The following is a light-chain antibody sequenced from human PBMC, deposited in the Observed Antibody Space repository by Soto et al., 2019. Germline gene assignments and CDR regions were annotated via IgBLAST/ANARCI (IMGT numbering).Light chain of an antibody. J-gene: IGKJ5*01. CDR1: QSVSSSY. CDR3: QQYGSSPIT. Sequence: ENRLTQSPATLSLSQGERATLSCGASQSVSSSYVAWYQHRPDLAPRLLIHDASSRATGIPDRFSGTKSGTDFTLTIRRLEPEDAAVYYCQQYGSSPITSGQ. CDR2: DAS. V-gene: IGKV3D-20*01.